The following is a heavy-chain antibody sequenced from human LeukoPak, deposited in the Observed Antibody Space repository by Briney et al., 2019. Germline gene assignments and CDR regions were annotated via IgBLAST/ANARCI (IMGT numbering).Heavy chain of an antibody. CDR1: GGSIGASINSPNW. J-gene: IGHJ6*03. D-gene: IGHD2-15*01. CDR3: ARVVTLATEGARSYYYMDV. Sequence: TSGTLSLTCAVSGGSIGASINSPNWWSWVRQPPGKGLEWIGYISHAGNTNNNPSLRSRVVISIDKSKNQFSLKLSSVTAADTAVYYCARVVTLATEGARSYYYMDVWGKGTTATVSS. CDR2: ISHAGNT. V-gene: IGHV4-4*02.